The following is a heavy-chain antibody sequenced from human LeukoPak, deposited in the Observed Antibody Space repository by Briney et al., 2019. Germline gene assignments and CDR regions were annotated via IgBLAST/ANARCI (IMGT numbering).Heavy chain of an antibody. CDR2: IIPIFGTA. CDR1: GGTFSSYA. V-gene: IGHV1-69*05. J-gene: IGHJ5*02. D-gene: IGHD1-7*01. CDR3: ARAGLELREIDP. Sequence: SVKVSCKASGGTFSSYAISWVRQAPGQGLEWMGRIIPIFGTANYAQKCQGRVTITTDESTSTAYMELSSLRSEDTAVYYCARAGLELREIDPWGQGTLVTVSS.